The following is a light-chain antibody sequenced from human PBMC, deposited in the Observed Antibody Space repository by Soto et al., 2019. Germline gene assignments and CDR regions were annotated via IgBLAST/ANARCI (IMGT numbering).Light chain of an antibody. J-gene: IGLJ1*01. CDR2: EVS. CDR1: SSDVGGYDY. Sequence: QSALTQPASVSGSPGQSITISCTGTSSDVGGYDYVSWYQQHPSKAPKLMIYEVSNRPSGVSNRFSGSKSGNTASLTISGLQAEDEADYYCSSYTSSSTYVFATGTKVTVL. CDR3: SSYTSSSTYV. V-gene: IGLV2-14*01.